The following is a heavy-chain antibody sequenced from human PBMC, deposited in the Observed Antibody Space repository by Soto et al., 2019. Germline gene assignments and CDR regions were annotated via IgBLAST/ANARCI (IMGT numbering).Heavy chain of an antibody. J-gene: IGHJ6*02. CDR1: GYGFTSYW. CDR2: IYPGDSDT. Sequence: PGESLKISCKGSGYGFTSYWIGWVRQMPGKGLEWMGIIYPGDSDTRYSPSFQGQVTISADKSISTAYLQWSSLKASDTAMYYCARSKKESRGLGYGMDVWGQGTTVTVSS. V-gene: IGHV5-51*01. D-gene: IGHD3-16*01. CDR3: ARSKKESRGLGYGMDV.